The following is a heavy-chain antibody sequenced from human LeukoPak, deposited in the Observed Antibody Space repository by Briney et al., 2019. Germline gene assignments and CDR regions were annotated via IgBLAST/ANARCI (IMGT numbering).Heavy chain of an antibody. J-gene: IGHJ3*02. CDR1: GDSISSRSYY. CDR3: ARRGRGTAIIDTFDI. CDR2: IYYSGIT. V-gene: IGHV4-39*01. Sequence: SETLSLTCTVAGDSISSRSYYWGWIRQPPGKGLEWIGNIYYSGITFYNPSLKSRVTISVDTSKNQFSLKLSSVTAADTAVYYCARRGRGTAIIDTFDIWGQGTMVTVSS. D-gene: IGHD2-8*02.